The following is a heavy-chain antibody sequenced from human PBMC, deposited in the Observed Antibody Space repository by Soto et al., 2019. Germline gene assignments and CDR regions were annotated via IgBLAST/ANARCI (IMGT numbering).Heavy chain of an antibody. V-gene: IGHV6-1*01. CDR1: GDSVSSNSAA. CDR3: ARGSFAVAGTGDLAFDI. Sequence: SQTLSLTCALSGDSVSSNSAAWNWIRQSPSRGLEWLGRTYYRSKWYNDYAVSVKSRITINPDTSKNQFSLQLNSVTPEDTAVYYCARGSFAVAGTGDLAFDIWGQGTMVTVSS. D-gene: IGHD6-19*01. CDR2: TYYRSKWYN. J-gene: IGHJ3*02.